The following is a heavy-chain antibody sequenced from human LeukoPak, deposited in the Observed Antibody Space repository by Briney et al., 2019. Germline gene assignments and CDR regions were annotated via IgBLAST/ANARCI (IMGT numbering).Heavy chain of an antibody. Sequence: ASVKVSCKASGYTFTGYYMHWVRQAPGQGLEWMGWINPNSGGTNYAQKFQGRVTMTRDTSISTAYMELSRLRSDDTAVYYCARGGHLGRHYYDSSGYSRTFDYWGQGTLVTVSA. CDR2: INPNSGGT. CDR3: ARGGHLGRHYYDSSGYSRTFDY. J-gene: IGHJ4*02. V-gene: IGHV1-2*02. D-gene: IGHD3-22*01. CDR1: GYTFTGYY.